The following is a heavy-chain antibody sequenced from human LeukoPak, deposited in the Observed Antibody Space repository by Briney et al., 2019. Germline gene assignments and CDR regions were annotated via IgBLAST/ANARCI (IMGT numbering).Heavy chain of an antibody. V-gene: IGHV4-30-4*08. CDR1: GGSISSGDYY. CDR2: IYYSGST. Sequence: SQTLSLTCTVSGGSISSGDYYWSWIRQPPGKGLEWIGYIYYSGSTYYNPSLKSRVTISVDTSKNQFSLKLSSVTAADTAVYYCARDPEFTIFGVVIIPPDVWGKGTTVTVSS. CDR3: ARDPEFTIFGVVIIPPDV. J-gene: IGHJ6*04. D-gene: IGHD3-3*01.